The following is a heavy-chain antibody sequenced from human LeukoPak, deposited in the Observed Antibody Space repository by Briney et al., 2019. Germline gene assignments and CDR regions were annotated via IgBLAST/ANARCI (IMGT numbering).Heavy chain of an antibody. D-gene: IGHD3-22*01. V-gene: IGHV3-33*06. CDR1: GFTFSSYG. J-gene: IGHJ4*02. Sequence: GGSLRLSCAASGFTFSSYGMHWVRQAPGKGLEWVAVIWYDGSNKYYADSAKGRFTISRDNSKNTLYLQMNSLRAEDTAVYYCAKGSRQLWSYYYDSSGYHYFDYWGQGTLVTVSS. CDR2: IWYDGSNK. CDR3: AKGSRQLWSYYYDSSGYHYFDY.